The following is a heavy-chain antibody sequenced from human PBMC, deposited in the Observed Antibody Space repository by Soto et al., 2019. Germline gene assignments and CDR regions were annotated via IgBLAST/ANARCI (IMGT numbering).Heavy chain of an antibody. Sequence: QVQLVQSGAEVKKPGASVKVSCKASGYTFTSYYMHWVRQAPGQGLEWMGIINPSGGSTSYAQKFQGRVTMTRDTSTSTVYMELSSLRSEDTTVYYCAREGAGWFGDYWGQGTLVTVSS. D-gene: IGHD3-10*01. CDR3: AREGAGWFGDY. CDR1: GYTFTSYY. J-gene: IGHJ4*02. V-gene: IGHV1-46*01. CDR2: INPSGGST.